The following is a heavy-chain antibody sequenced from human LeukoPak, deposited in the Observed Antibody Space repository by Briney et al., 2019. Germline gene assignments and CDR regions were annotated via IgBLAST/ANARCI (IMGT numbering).Heavy chain of an antibody. CDR1: GYTFTSYG. CDR2: ISAYNGNT. D-gene: IGHD5-12*01. CDR3: ARDHVDIVATMGRPRFDY. V-gene: IGHV1-18*01. J-gene: IGHJ4*02. Sequence: ASVKVSCKASGYTFTSYGISWVRQAPGQGLEWMGWISAYNGNTNYAQKLQGRVTMTTDTSTSTAYMELRSLRSDDTAVYYCARDHVDIVATMGRPRFDYWGQGTLVTVSS.